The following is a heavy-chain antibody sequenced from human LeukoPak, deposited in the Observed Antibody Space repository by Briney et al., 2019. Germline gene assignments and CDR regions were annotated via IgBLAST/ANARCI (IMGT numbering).Heavy chain of an antibody. Sequence: PSETLSLTCTVSGGSISSYYWSWIRQPAGKGLEWIGRIYTSGSTNYNPSLKSRVTMSVDTSKNQISLKLSSVTAADTAVYYCARYSSSSVYYYYYMDVWGKGTTVTVSS. D-gene: IGHD6-6*01. CDR3: ARYSSSSVYYYYYMDV. V-gene: IGHV4-4*07. CDR1: GGSISSYY. J-gene: IGHJ6*03. CDR2: IYTSGST.